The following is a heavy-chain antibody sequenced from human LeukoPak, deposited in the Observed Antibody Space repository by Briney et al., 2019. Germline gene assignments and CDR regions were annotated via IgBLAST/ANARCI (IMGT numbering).Heavy chain of an antibody. J-gene: IGHJ2*01. D-gene: IGHD3-22*01. Sequence: SETLSLTCTVSGGSISSYYWSWIRQPAGKGLEWIGRIHTSGSTNYSPSLKSRVTMSVDTSKNQFSLKLSSVTAADTAVYYCARGGGYYQNWYFDLWGRGTLVTVSS. CDR2: IHTSGST. CDR3: ARGGGYYQNWYFDL. CDR1: GGSISSYY. V-gene: IGHV4-4*07.